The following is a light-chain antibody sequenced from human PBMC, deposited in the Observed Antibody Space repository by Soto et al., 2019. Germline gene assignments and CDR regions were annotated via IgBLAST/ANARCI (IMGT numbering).Light chain of an antibody. Sequence: QSVLTQPASVSGSPGQSITISCTGTSSDVGRYNYVSWYQQHPGKVPKLLIYEVSNRPSGVPDRFSGSKSGNTASLTVSGLQPEDEADYYCNSYAGGDWVFGVGTKLTVL. CDR3: NSYAGGDWV. CDR1: SSDVGRYNY. CDR2: EVS. V-gene: IGLV2-8*01. J-gene: IGLJ3*02.